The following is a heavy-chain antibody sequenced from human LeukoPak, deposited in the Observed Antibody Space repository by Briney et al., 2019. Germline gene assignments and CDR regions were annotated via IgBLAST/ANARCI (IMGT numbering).Heavy chain of an antibody. J-gene: IGHJ5*02. CDR2: ISHSGST. V-gene: IGHV4-59*01. CDR1: GASINNYY. Sequence: RPSETLSLTCTVSGASINNYYWSWIRQSPEKGLEWIGYISHSGSTHYNPSLKSRITISVDTSKIHFSLNLTSVTAADTAVYYCARDRLPYNWFDPWGQGTLVTVSS. D-gene: IGHD2-15*01. CDR3: ARDRLPYNWFDP.